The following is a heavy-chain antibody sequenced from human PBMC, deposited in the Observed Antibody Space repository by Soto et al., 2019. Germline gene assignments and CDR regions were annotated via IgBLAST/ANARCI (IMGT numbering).Heavy chain of an antibody. V-gene: IGHV4-39*01. CDR1: GGSISSSSYY. CDR3: ERKAARPHVSHSIDY. CDR2: IYYSGST. D-gene: IGHD6-6*01. J-gene: IGHJ4*02. Sequence: PSETLSLTCTVSGGSISSSSYYWGWIRQPPGKGLEWIGSIYYSGSTYYNPSLKSRVTISVDTSKNQFSLKLSSVTAADTAVYYCERKAARPHVSHSIDYWGQGTLVTVYS.